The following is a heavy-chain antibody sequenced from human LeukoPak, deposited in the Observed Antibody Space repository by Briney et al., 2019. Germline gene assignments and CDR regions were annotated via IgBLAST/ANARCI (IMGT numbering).Heavy chain of an antibody. Sequence: SETLSLTCTVSGGSISSSSYYWGWIRQPPGKGLEWIGSIYYSGSIYYNPSLKSRVTISVDTSKNQFSLKLTSVTAADTAVYYCARQRGYCSGGSCYGMFDYWGQGTLVTVSS. CDR1: GGSISSSSYY. CDR2: IYYSGSI. CDR3: ARQRGYCSGGSCYGMFDY. J-gene: IGHJ4*02. D-gene: IGHD2-15*01. V-gene: IGHV4-39*01.